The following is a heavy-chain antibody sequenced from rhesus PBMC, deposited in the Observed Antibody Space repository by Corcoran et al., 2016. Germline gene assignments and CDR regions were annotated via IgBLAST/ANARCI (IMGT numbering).Heavy chain of an antibody. CDR2: ISTGVTNT. CDR1: GFSFGSYG. V-gene: IGHV3-22*01. D-gene: IGHD6-25*01. Sequence: EVQLVESGGGLVQPGGSLRLSCTASGFSFGSYGMHWARQAPGKGLEWVSAISTGVTNTLYKGSVKCRFTISREKAKSTLYLQMDSLRAEDTAVYYCGRDGGAAAGKKFDYWGQGVLVTVSS. J-gene: IGHJ4*01. CDR3: GRDGGAAAGKKFDY.